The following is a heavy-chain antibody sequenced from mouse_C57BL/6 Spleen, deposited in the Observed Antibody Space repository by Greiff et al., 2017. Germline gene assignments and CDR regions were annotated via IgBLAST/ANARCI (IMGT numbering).Heavy chain of an antibody. J-gene: IGHJ1*03. Sequence: EVQLQQSGPDLVKPGASVKISCKASGYTFTDYYMNWVKQSHGKSLEWIGDINPNNGGTSYNQKFKGKATLTVDKSSSTAYMELRSLTSEDSAVYYCAPNWDVRYFDVWGTGTTVTVSS. CDR1: GYTFTDYY. CDR2: INPNNGGT. CDR3: APNWDVRYFDV. V-gene: IGHV1-26*01. D-gene: IGHD4-1*01.